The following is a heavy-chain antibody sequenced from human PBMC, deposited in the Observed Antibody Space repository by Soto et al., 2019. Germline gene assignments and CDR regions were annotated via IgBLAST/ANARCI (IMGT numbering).Heavy chain of an antibody. Sequence: GXSVKVSCKASGGTFSSYAISWVRQAPGQGLEWMGGIIPIFGTANYAQKFQGRVTITADESTSTAYMELSSLRSEDTAVYYCARDRRATITYYYYGMDVRGQGTTVTVSS. D-gene: IGHD5-12*01. CDR3: ARDRRATITYYYYGMDV. V-gene: IGHV1-69*13. CDR1: GGTFSSYA. CDR2: IIPIFGTA. J-gene: IGHJ6*02.